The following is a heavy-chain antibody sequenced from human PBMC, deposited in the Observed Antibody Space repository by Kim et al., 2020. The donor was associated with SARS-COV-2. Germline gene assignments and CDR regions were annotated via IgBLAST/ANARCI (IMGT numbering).Heavy chain of an antibody. CDR1: GFTFSSYA. CDR3: ANFLARYRNVDSYFYDTSPSFH. Sequence: GGSLRLSCEASGFTFSSYAMSWVRQAPGKGLEWVSAITGGGGSTYYADSVKGRFTISRDNSKSTLYLHVNSLRAEDTAVYSCANFLARYRNVDSYFYDTSPSFHWGQGTLVTVSS. D-gene: IGHD3-22*01. J-gene: IGHJ4*02. V-gene: IGHV3-23*01. CDR2: ITGGGGST.